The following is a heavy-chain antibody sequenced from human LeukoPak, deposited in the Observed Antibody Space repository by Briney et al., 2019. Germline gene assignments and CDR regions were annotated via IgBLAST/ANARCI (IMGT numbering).Heavy chain of an antibody. CDR1: GFTFSRYV. V-gene: IGHV3-33*08. Sequence: LTGGSLRLSCATSGFTFSRYVMHWVRQAPGKGLEWVALIWYDGRINYYADSVKGRFTTSRDNSKNTMNLQVDSLRPEDTAVYYCVRGSDGFDIWGQGTMVTVS. CDR3: VRGSDGFDI. CDR2: IWYDGRIN. J-gene: IGHJ3*02.